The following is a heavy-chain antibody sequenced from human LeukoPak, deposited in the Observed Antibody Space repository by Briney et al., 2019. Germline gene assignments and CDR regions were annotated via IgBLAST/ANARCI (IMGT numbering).Heavy chain of an antibody. J-gene: IGHJ4*02. D-gene: IGHD5-18*01. Sequence: GGSLRLSCAASGFTFSSYSVNWVRQAPGKGLEWVSSISSSSSYIYYADSVKGRFTISRDNAKNSLYLQMNSLRAEDTAVYYCVRDYVVGYSYGLFDYWGQGTLVTVSS. CDR2: ISSSSSYI. V-gene: IGHV3-21*01. CDR3: VRDYVVGYSYGLFDY. CDR1: GFTFSSYS.